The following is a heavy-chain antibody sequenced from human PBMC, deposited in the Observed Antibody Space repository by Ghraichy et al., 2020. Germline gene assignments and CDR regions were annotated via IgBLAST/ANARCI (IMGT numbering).Heavy chain of an antibody. CDR2: IFSSGST. V-gene: IGHV3-53*01. Sequence: GGSLRLSCAASEFSVSSNYMIWVRKAPGKGLEWVSVIFSSGSTYYADSVPGRFSISRAISKTTLHLQMNSLRAEATAVYYCSGMNRQYNSGCYFRDYWGQGSRVTVST. J-gene: IGHJ4*02. CDR3: SGMNRQYNSGCYFRDY. D-gene: IGHD6-19*01. CDR1: EFSVSSNY.